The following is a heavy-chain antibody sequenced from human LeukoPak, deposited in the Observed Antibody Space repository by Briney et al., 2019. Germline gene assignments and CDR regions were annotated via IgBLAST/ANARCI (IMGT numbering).Heavy chain of an antibody. V-gene: IGHV3-74*01. D-gene: IGHD3-22*01. CDR3: AKDSYYDSSGYYLNYFDY. Sequence: PGGSLRLSCATSGFTFSPYWMHWVRQAPGKGLVWVSRVTGDGTTTVYADSVKGRFTISRDNSKNTLYLQMSSLRAEDTAVYYCAKDSYYDSSGYYLNYFDYWGQGTLVTVSS. J-gene: IGHJ4*02. CDR2: VTGDGTTT. CDR1: GFTFSPYW.